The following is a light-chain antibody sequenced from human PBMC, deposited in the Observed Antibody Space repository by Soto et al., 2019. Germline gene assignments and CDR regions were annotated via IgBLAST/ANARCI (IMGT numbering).Light chain of an antibody. Sequence: EIVLTQSPATLSLSPGERATLSCRASQSISSYLGWYQQKPGQAPRLLIYDASNRAAGIPARFRGSGSGTDFTLTISSLEPEDFAVYYCQQRSKWPLTFGGGTKVEIK. J-gene: IGKJ4*01. CDR2: DAS. CDR1: QSISSY. V-gene: IGKV3-11*01. CDR3: QQRSKWPLT.